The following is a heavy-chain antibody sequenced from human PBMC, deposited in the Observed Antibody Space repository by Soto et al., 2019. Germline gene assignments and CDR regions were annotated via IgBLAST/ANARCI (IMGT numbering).Heavy chain of an antibody. D-gene: IGHD5-12*01. CDR1: GFTFSSYA. CDR3: ARGHSGYGKKTYTERGCPDY. CDR2: ISYDGSNK. Sequence: QVQLVESGGGVVQPGRSLRLSCAASGFTFSSYAMHWVRQAPGKGLEWVAVISYDGSNKYYADSVKGRFTISRVNSKNTVYLQMNSLRAEDTAVYYCARGHSGYGKKTYTERGCPDYWGQGTLVTVSS. V-gene: IGHV3-30-3*01. J-gene: IGHJ4*02.